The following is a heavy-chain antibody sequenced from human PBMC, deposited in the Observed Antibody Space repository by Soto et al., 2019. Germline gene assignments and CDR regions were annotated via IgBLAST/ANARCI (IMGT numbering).Heavy chain of an antibody. V-gene: IGHV3-33*01. J-gene: IGHJ4*02. CDR1: GFTFSSYG. CDR3: ARDRHSSSRYDY. CDR2: IWYDGSNK. D-gene: IGHD6-13*01. Sequence: QVQLVESGGGVVQPGRSLRLSCAASGFTFSSYGMHWVRQAPGKGLEWVAVIWYDGSNKYYADSVKGRFTISRDNSKNTLYLQMNSLRAEDTAVYYCARDRHSSSRYDYWGQGTLVTVSS.